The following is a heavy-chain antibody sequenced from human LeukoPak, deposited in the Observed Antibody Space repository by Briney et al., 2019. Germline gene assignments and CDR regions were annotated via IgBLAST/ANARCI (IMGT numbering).Heavy chain of an antibody. Sequence: PGGSLRLSCAASGFTVSSNYMGWVRQAPGQGLEWVSVIYSGGNTYYADSVKGRFTISRDNSKNTLYLQMNSLRAEDTAVYYCARRISSSWGLDYWGQGTLVTVSS. CDR3: ARRISSSWGLDY. CDR2: IYSGGNT. J-gene: IGHJ4*02. V-gene: IGHV3-53*01. CDR1: GFTVSSNY. D-gene: IGHD6-13*01.